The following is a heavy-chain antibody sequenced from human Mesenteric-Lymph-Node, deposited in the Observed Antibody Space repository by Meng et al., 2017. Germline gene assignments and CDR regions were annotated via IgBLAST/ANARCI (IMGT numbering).Heavy chain of an antibody. CDR2: ISYDGSNK. V-gene: IGHV3-30*04. CDR3: ATDVEEWRDYDDD. Sequence: GGSLRLSCAASGFTFSSYAMHWVRQAPGKGLEWVAVISYDGSNKYYADSVKGRFTISRDNSKNTLYLQMNSLRAEDTAVYYCATDVEEWRDYDDDWGQGTLVTVSS. CDR1: GFTFSSYA. J-gene: IGHJ4*02. D-gene: IGHD4-17*01.